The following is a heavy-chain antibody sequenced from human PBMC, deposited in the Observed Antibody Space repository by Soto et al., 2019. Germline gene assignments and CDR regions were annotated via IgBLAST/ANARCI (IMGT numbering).Heavy chain of an antibody. CDR1: SDSISSYY. CDR2: TDYSGNI. CDR3: ARAVGDSLCDLDY. V-gene: IGHV4-59*08. J-gene: IGHJ4*02. D-gene: IGHD6-19*01. Sequence: QVQLQESGPGLVRPSETLSLTCTVSSDSISSYYWIWIRRSPGKGVEWIGYTDYSGNINYNPSLKSGVTTSGDTSKNPFSLRLRSVTAADTAVYYCARAVGDSLCDLDYWGQGTLVTVSS.